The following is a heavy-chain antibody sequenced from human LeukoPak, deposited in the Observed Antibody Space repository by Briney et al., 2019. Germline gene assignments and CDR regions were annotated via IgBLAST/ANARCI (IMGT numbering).Heavy chain of an antibody. CDR1: GGSIRSYY. CDR3: ARTGSTVTMLYPFDH. J-gene: IGHJ4*02. Sequence: PSETLSLACTVSGGSIRSYYWSWIRQPPGKGLEWIGYIYYSGSTNYNPSLKSRVSISVDTSKNQFSLKLSSVTAADTAVYYCARTGSTVTMLYPFDHWGQGTLVTVSS. D-gene: IGHD4-17*01. V-gene: IGHV4-59*01. CDR2: IYYSGST.